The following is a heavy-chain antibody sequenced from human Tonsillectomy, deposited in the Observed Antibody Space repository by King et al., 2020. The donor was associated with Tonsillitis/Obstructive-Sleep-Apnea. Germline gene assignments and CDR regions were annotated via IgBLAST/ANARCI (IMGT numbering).Heavy chain of an antibody. CDR3: ATYDSSGHY. Sequence: VQLVESGGGVVQPGRSLRLSCAASGFTFSSYAMHWVRQAPGMGLEWVAFISYDGSNKYYADSVKGRFTISRDNSKNTLYLQMNSLRAEDTAVYYCATYDSSGHYWGQGTLVTVSS. CDR1: GFTFSSYA. V-gene: IGHV3-30*04. D-gene: IGHD3-22*01. CDR2: ISYDGSNK. J-gene: IGHJ4*02.